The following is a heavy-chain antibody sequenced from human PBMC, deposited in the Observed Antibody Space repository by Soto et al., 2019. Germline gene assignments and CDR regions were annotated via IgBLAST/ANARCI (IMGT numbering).Heavy chain of an antibody. J-gene: IGHJ6*02. D-gene: IGHD4-17*01. V-gene: IGHV4-39*01. CDR2: IYYSGGT. Sequence: SGTLSLTCTVSGGSISSSRYYWGWVRQPPGKGLEWIGSIYYSGGTYYNPSLKSRVTISVDTSKNQFSLKLSSVTAADTAVYYCARHGDYGDYYYYYGMDVWGQGTTVTVSS. CDR3: ARHGDYGDYYYYYGMDV. CDR1: GGSISSSRYY.